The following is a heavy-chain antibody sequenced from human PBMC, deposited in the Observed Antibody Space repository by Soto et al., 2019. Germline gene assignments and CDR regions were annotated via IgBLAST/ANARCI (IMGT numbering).Heavy chain of an antibody. D-gene: IGHD3-10*01. CDR1: GFTFSSYV. CDR2: ISGSGGST. Sequence: EVQLLESGGGLVQPGGSLRLSCAASGFTFSSYVMSWVRQAPGKGLEWVSAISGSGGSTYYADSVKGRFTISRDNSKNTLSLQMNSLRAEDTAVYYCAKDFGTSYYGSGYDAFDIWGQGTMVTVSS. V-gene: IGHV3-23*01. J-gene: IGHJ3*02. CDR3: AKDFGTSYYGSGYDAFDI.